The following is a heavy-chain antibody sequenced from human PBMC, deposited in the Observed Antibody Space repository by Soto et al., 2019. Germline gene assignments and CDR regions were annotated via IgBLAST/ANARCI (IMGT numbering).Heavy chain of an antibody. CDR2: IYSGGSA. Sequence: EVQLVESGGGLIQPGESLRLSCAASGLTVSSNYMALVRQAPGKGLEWVAVIYSGGSAYYADSVKGRSFISRDTSKNTVYLEMHSLSAEDTAVYFCARDGGCSGGNCYNWFDPWGQGTLVTVSS. CDR1: GLTVSSNY. V-gene: IGHV3-53*01. D-gene: IGHD2-15*01. J-gene: IGHJ5*02. CDR3: ARDGGCSGGNCYNWFDP.